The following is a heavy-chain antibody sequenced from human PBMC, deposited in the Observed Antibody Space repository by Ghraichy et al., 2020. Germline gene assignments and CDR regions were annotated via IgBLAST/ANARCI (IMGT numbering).Heavy chain of an antibody. CDR1: GGSFSGYY. V-gene: IGHV4-34*01. Sequence: SETLSLTCAVYGGSFSGYYWTWIRQPPGKGLEWIGEINHGGSTNYNPSLKSRVTISVDTSKNQISPKLSSVTAADTAVYYCARGIGKRDYYGSGSYYIRWGQGTLVTVSS. D-gene: IGHD3-10*01. CDR2: INHGGST. J-gene: IGHJ4*02. CDR3: ARGIGKRDYYGSGSYYIR.